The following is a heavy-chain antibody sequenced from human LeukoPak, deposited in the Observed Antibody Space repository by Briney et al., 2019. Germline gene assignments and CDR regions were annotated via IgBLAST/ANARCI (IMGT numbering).Heavy chain of an antibody. CDR1: GGSISSSSYY. V-gene: IGHV4-39*01. CDR3: ARVSDWFDP. J-gene: IGHJ5*02. CDR2: ICYSGST. D-gene: IGHD5/OR15-5a*01. Sequence: SETLSLTCTVSGGSISSSSYYWGWIRQPPGKGLEWIGSICYSGSTYYNPSLKSRVTISVDTSKNQFSLKLSSVTAADTAVYYCARVSDWFDPWGQGTLVTVSS.